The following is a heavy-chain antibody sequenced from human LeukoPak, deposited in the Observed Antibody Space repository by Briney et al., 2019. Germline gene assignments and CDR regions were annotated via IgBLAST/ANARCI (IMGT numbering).Heavy chain of an antibody. CDR2: INPSGGST. V-gene: IGHV1-46*01. CDR1: GYTFTSYY. Sequence: ASVKVSCKASGYTFTSYYMHWVRQAPGQGLEWMGIINPSGGSTSYAQKFQGRVTMTRDTSTSTVYMELSSLRSEDTAVYYCARTGHTIFGVVTPPSFDPWGQGTLVTVSS. CDR3: ARTGHTIFGVVTPPSFDP. D-gene: IGHD3-3*01. J-gene: IGHJ5*02.